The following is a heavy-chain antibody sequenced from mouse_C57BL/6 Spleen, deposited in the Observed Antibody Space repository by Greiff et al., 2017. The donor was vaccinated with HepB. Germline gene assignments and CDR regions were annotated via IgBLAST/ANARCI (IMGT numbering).Heavy chain of an antibody. J-gene: IGHJ1*03. CDR3: ARESTTVVAWYFDV. V-gene: IGHV1-26*01. CDR1: GYTFTDYY. D-gene: IGHD1-1*01. Sequence: VQLQQSGPELVKPGASVKISCKASGYTFTDYYMNWVKQSHGKSLEWIGDINPNNGGTSYNQKFKGKATLTVDKSSSTAYMELRSLTSEDSAVYYCARESTTVVAWYFDVWGTGTTVTVSS. CDR2: INPNNGGT.